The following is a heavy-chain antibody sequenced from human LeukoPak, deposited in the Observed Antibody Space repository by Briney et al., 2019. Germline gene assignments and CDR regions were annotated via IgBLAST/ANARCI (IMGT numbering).Heavy chain of an antibody. CDR2: INPGNGNT. CDR1: GYTFTTYL. J-gene: IGHJ4*02. CDR3: ARRGYSYGPIDY. Sequence: ASVKVSCKASGYTFTTYLMHWVRQAPGQRLEWMGWINPGNGNTKYSQNFQGRVTFTRDTSASTAYMELNSLRSEDTGVYYCARRGYSYGPIDYWGQGTLVTVSS. D-gene: IGHD5-18*01. V-gene: IGHV1-3*01.